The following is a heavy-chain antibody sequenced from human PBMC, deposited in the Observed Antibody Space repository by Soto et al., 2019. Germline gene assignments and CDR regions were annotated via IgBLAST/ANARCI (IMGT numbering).Heavy chain of an antibody. Sequence: GGSLRLSCAASGFTFSSYSMNWVRQAPGKGLEWVSSISSSRSYIYYADSVKGRFTISRDNAKNSLYLQMNSLRAEDTAVYYCARDLYSSGWDPSEYFQHWGQGTLVTVSS. CDR2: ISSSRSYI. V-gene: IGHV3-21*01. CDR3: ARDLYSSGWDPSEYFQH. J-gene: IGHJ1*01. D-gene: IGHD6-19*01. CDR1: GFTFSSYS.